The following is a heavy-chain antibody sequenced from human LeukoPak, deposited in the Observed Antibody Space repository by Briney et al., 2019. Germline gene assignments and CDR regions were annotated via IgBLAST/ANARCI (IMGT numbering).Heavy chain of an antibody. Sequence: PGGSLRLSCAASGFMFSGSAMQWVRQASGKGLEWVGRIRTKTNNYATTYSASVKGRFTISRDNAKNSLYLQMNSLRAEDTAVYYCARGYSYGSWYFDYWGQGTLVTVSS. D-gene: IGHD5-18*01. V-gene: IGHV3-73*01. CDR3: ARGYSYGSWYFDY. CDR2: IRTKTNNYAT. CDR1: GFMFSGSA. J-gene: IGHJ4*02.